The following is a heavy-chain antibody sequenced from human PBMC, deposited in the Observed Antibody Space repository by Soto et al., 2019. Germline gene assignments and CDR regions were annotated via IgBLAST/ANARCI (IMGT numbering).Heavy chain of an antibody. Sequence: QVQLVQSVAEVKKPGSSVKVSCKASGGTFSSYTISWVRQAPGQGLEWMGRIIPILGIANYAQKFQGRVTITADKSTSTAYMELSSLRSEDTAVYYCARDYCSSTSCYAYSWCDPWGQGTLVTVSS. CDR3: ARDYCSSTSCYAYSWCDP. V-gene: IGHV1-69*08. D-gene: IGHD2-2*01. CDR2: IIPILGIA. J-gene: IGHJ5*02. CDR1: GGTFSSYT.